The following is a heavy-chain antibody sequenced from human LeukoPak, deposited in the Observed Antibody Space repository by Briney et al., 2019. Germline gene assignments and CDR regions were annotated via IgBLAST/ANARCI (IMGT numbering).Heavy chain of an antibody. CDR2: TYSGGST. J-gene: IGHJ3*02. CDR3: ARAGGSEAFDI. D-gene: IGHD3-16*01. CDR1: GFTVSSNY. V-gene: IGHV3-53*01. Sequence: HPGGSLRLSCAASGFTVSSNYMSWVRQAPGKGLEWVSVTYSGGSTYYADSVKGRFTISRDNSKNTLYLQMNSLRAEDTAVYYCARAGGSEAFDIWGQGTMVTVSS.